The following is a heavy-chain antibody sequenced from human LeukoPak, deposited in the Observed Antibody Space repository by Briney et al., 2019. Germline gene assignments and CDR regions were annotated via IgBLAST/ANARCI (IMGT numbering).Heavy chain of an antibody. V-gene: IGHV4-30-4*01. CDR3: ARATYYDFWSGYSDWFDP. CDR1: GGSISSGDYY. CDR2: IYYGGST. Sequence: PSQTLSLTCTVSGGSISSGDYYWSWIRQPPGKGLEWIGYIYYGGSTYYNPSLKSRVTISVDTSKNQFSLKLSSVTAADTAVYYCARATYYDFWSGYSDWFDPWGQGTLVTVSS. D-gene: IGHD3-3*01. J-gene: IGHJ5*02.